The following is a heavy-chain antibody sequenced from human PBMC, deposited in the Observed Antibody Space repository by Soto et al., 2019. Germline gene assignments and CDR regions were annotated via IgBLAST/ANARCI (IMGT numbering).Heavy chain of an antibody. V-gene: IGHV3-33*01. Sequence: QVQLVESGGGVVQPGRSLRLSCAASGFTFSSYGMHWVRQAPGKGLEWVAVIWYDGSNKYYADSVKGRFTISRDNSKNTLYLQMNSLRAEDTAVYYCARNGFESGYYTDWFDPWGQGTLVTVSS. CDR1: GFTFSSYG. D-gene: IGHD3-3*01. CDR3: ARNGFESGYYTDWFDP. J-gene: IGHJ5*02. CDR2: IWYDGSNK.